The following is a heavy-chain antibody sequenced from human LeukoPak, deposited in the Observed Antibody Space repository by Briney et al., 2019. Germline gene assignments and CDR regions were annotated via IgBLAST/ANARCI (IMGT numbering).Heavy chain of an antibody. CDR1: GGSISSYY. D-gene: IGHD6-13*01. CDR3: ARLELAAAGTLDY. CDR2: IYYSGST. V-gene: IGHV4-59*01. Sequence: PSETLSLTCTVSGGSISSYYWSWIRQPPGKGLEWIGYIYYSGSTNYNPSLKSRVTISVDTSKNQSSLKLSSVTAADTAVYYCARLELAAAGTLDYWGQGTLVTVSS. J-gene: IGHJ4*02.